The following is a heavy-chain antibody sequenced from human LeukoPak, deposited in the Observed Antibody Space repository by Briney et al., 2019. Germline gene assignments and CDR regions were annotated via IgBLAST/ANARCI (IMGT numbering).Heavy chain of an antibody. V-gene: IGHV3-53*01. Sequence: GGSLRLSCAASGFTVSSNYMSWVRQAPGKGLEWVSVIYSGGNTYYADSVKGRFTISRDNSKNTLYLQMNSLRAEDTAVYYCARESSSEYYFDYWGQGTLVTVSS. J-gene: IGHJ4*02. CDR2: IYSGGNT. CDR1: GFTVSSNY. D-gene: IGHD6-13*01. CDR3: ARESSSEYYFDY.